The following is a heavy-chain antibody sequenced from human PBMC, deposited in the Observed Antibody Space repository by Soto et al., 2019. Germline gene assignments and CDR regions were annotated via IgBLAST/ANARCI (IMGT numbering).Heavy chain of an antibody. CDR3: ARETCSSSSCYWYYFDY. J-gene: IGHJ4*02. CDR1: GGSISSGGDY. Sequence: QVQLQESGPGLVKPSQTLSLTCTVSGGSISSGGDYWSWIRQHPGKGLEWIGFIYSSGSTYYNPSLKSRITISVDTSKNQCSLKLSSVTAADKAVYYCARETCSSSSCYWYYFDYWGQGTLVTVSS. CDR2: IYSSGST. D-gene: IGHD2-2*01. V-gene: IGHV4-31*03.